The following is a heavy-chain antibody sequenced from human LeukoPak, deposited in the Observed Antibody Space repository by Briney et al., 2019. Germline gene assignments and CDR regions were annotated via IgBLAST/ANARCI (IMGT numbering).Heavy chain of an antibody. V-gene: IGHV3-30*02. CDR3: AKDSLSYNYYYYYMDV. CDR1: GFTFSSYG. Sequence: GGSLRLSCAASGFTFSSYGMHWVRQAPGKGLEWVAFIRYDGSNKYYADSVKGRFTISRDNSKNTLYLQRNSLRAEDTAVYYCAKDSLSYNYYYYYMDVWGKGTTVTVSS. CDR2: IRYDGSNK. D-gene: IGHD5-18*01. J-gene: IGHJ6*03.